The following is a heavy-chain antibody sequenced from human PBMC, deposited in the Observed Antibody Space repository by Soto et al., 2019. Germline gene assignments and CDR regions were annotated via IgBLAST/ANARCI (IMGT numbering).Heavy chain of an antibody. J-gene: IGHJ4*02. Sequence: GSSVKPSCKASGNTFTSYDINWVRQATGHGLEWMGWINPNSGNIGYAQKFQGRVTMTRDTAIRTAYMEVSRLRSDDTAVYYCASGRSSGSYYSLDEWGQGPLVSVAS. CDR3: ASGRSSGSYYSLDE. V-gene: IGHV1-8*01. D-gene: IGHD3-10*01. CDR2: INPNSGNI. CDR1: GNTFTSYD.